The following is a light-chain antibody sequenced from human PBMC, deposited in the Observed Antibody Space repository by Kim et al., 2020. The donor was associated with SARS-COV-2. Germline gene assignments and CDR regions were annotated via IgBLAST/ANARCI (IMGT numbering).Light chain of an antibody. CDR3: QQYGRSPGYT. Sequence: EIVLTQSPGTLSLSPGERATLSCRASQSVSSNYLSWYQQKVGRAPRLLIYASCSRATGIPDRFSGSGAQTDFTLTINGLEPEDFAVYYCQQYGRSPGYTFGQGTTLEF. CDR1: QSVSSNY. CDR2: ASC. V-gene: IGKV3-20*01. J-gene: IGKJ2*01.